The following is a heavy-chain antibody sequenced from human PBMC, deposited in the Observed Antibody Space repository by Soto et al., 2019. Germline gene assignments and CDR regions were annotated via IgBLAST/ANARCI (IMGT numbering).Heavy chain of an antibody. CDR3: AKDYSGSYYFNWFDP. V-gene: IGHV3-23*01. D-gene: IGHD1-26*01. J-gene: IGHJ5*02. CDR2: ISGSGGST. CDR1: GFTFSSYA. Sequence: EVQLLESGGGLVQPGGSLRLSCAASGFTFSSYAMSWVRQAPGKGLEWVSAISGSGGSTYYTDSVKGRFTISRDNSKNTLYLQMNSLRAEDTAVYYCAKDYSGSYYFNWFDPWGQGTLVTVSS.